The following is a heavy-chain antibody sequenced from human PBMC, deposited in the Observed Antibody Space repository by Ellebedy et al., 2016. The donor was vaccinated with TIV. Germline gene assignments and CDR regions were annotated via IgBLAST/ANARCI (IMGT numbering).Heavy chain of an antibody. Sequence: GESLKISCEASGFSFRSYRMSWVRQAPGKGLEWVANIYQDGGVQYYVDSVKGRFTISRDNADNSLFLQMNSLRAEDTAVYYCARRGSYGDYAVQINSWFETWGRGTLVAVSS. J-gene: IGHJ5*02. D-gene: IGHD4-17*01. CDR2: IYQDGGVQ. V-gene: IGHV3-7*01. CDR1: GFSFRSYR. CDR3: ARRGSYGDYAVQINSWFET.